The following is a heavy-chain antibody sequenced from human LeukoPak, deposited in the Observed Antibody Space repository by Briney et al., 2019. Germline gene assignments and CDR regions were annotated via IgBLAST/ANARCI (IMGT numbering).Heavy chain of an antibody. CDR2: IYNSGSI. V-gene: IGHV4-59*08. CDR1: GGSINTYY. Sequence: SETLSLTCTVSGGSINTYYWSWIRQPPGKGLEWIGYIYNSGSINYNPSLKSRVTISEDTSKNQFPLKLSSVTAADTAVYYCARQSSWYGGVDYWGQGTLDTVSS. J-gene: IGHJ4*02. D-gene: IGHD6-19*01. CDR3: ARQSSWYGGVDY.